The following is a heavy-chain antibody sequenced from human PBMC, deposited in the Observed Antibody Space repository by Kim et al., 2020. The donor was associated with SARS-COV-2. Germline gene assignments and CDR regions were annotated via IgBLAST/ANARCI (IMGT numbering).Heavy chain of an antibody. CDR1: GYTFTYRY. Sequence: SVKVSCKASGYTFTYRYLHWVRQAPGQALEWMGWITPFNGNTNYAQKFQDRVTITRDRSMSTAYMELSSLRSEDTAMYYCATQSSTANMVRGTYDAFDIWGQGTMVTVSS. V-gene: IGHV1-45*02. CDR2: ITPFNGNT. J-gene: IGHJ3*02. D-gene: IGHD3-10*01. CDR3: ATQSSTANMVRGTYDAFDI.